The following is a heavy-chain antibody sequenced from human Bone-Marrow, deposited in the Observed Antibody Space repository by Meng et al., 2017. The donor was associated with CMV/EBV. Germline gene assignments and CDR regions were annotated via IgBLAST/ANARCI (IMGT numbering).Heavy chain of an antibody. D-gene: IGHD3-10*01. V-gene: IGHV3-15*01. Sequence: GESLKISCAASGFTFRSYWMTWVRQAPGKGLEWVGRIKSKTDGGTTDYAAPVKGRFTISRDDSKNTLYLQMNSLKTEDTAVYYCTTVYRGTYGSGSYSDYWGQGTLITVSS. J-gene: IGHJ4*01. CDR1: GFTFRSYW. CDR3: TTVYRGTYGSGSYSDY. CDR2: IKSKTDGGTT.